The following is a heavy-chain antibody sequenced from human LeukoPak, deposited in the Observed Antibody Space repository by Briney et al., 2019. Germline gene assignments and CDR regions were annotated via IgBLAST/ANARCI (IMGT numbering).Heavy chain of an antibody. Sequence: GGTLRLSCAASGVTFSTYSMNWVRQPPGKGLEWVSSISSSGSYIYYAYSVKGRFTISRDNAKNSLYTQVNSLRAEHTAVYYCARDPGGLPYDFWGQGTLVTV. CDR1: GVTFSTYS. J-gene: IGHJ4*02. V-gene: IGHV3-21*01. D-gene: IGHD4-11*01. CDR2: ISSSGSYI. CDR3: ARDPGGLPYDF.